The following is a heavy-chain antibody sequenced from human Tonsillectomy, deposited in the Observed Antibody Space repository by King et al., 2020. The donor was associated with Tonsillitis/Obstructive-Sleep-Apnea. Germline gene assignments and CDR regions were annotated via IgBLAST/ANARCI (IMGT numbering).Heavy chain of an antibody. D-gene: IGHD3-10*01. V-gene: IGHV3-23*04. CDR3: AKEEGDGSGSYYSYYYYYGMDV. CDR1: GFTFSSYA. Sequence: GQLVQSGGGLVQPGGSLRLSCAASGFTFSSYAMSWVRQAPGKGLEWVSAISGSGGSTYYADSGKGRFTISRDNSKNTLYLQMNSLRAEDTAVYYCAKEEGDGSGSYYSYYYYYGMDVWGQGTTVTVSS. J-gene: IGHJ6*02. CDR2: ISGSGGST.